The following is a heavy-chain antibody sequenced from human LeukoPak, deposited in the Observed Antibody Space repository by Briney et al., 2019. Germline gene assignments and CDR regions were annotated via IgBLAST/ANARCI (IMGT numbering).Heavy chain of an antibody. Sequence: PSETLSLTCTVSGGSISSYYWSWIRQPPGKGLEWIGYIYCSGSTNYNPSLKSRVTISVDTSKNQFSLKLSSVTAADTAVYYCARHSGQQLASGMDVWGQGTTVTVSS. J-gene: IGHJ6*02. CDR3: ARHSGQQLASGMDV. CDR2: IYCSGST. CDR1: GGSISSYY. V-gene: IGHV4-59*08. D-gene: IGHD6-13*01.